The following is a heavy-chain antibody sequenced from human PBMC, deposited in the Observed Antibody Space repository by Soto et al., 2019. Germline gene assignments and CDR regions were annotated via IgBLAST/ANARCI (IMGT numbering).Heavy chain of an antibody. CDR2: INHIGGT. CDR1: GGSFSGYY. D-gene: IGHD1-26*01. V-gene: IGHV4-34*01. CDR3: ARGSWDLRLDP. Sequence: SETLSLTCAVYGGSFSGYYWSWIRQPPGKGLEWIGEINHIGGTNYDPSLNSRVTISVDTSKNQFSLKLSSVTAADTAVYYCARGSWDLRLDPWGQGTLVTVSS. J-gene: IGHJ5*02.